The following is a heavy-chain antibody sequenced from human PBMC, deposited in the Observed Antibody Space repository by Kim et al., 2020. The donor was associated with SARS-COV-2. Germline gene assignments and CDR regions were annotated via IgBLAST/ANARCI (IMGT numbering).Heavy chain of an antibody. CDR3: AKNVHVTSVTFLWYFDL. D-gene: IGHD2-2*01. J-gene: IGHJ2*01. V-gene: IGHV3-23*01. CDR2: IFGSGHGT. CDR1: RLTFSSSA. Sequence: GGSLRLSCVASRLTFSSSAMTWVRQAPGKGLEWVSTIFGSGHGTYYTDSVKGRFIVSRDNSKNTLYLQRNNLKADDTAIYYCAKNVHVTSVTFLWYFDLWGRGTSVIVSS.